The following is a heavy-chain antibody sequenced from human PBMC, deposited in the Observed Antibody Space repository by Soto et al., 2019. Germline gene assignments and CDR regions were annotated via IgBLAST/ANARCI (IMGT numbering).Heavy chain of an antibody. Sequence: QVQLQESGPGLVKPSETLSLTCTVSGVSITPYYWTWIRHPPGKGLEWIGYVYHTGNTYYNPSLKSRVTISLGTSKNQASLRLKSVTAADTAVYYCAREQYNWKLWGQGTLVTVSS. CDR3: AREQYNWKL. J-gene: IGHJ4*02. CDR2: VYHTGNT. CDR1: GVSITPYY. D-gene: IGHD1-20*01. V-gene: IGHV4-59*01.